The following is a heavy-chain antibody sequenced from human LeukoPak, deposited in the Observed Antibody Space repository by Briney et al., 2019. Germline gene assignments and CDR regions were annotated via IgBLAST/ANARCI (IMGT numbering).Heavy chain of an antibody. V-gene: IGHV1-2*02. CDR2: INPNSGGT. D-gene: IGHD3-22*01. J-gene: IGHJ6*03. CDR3: ARDSSGSFDYYYYYMDV. CDR1: GYTFTGQY. Sequence: VASVKVSCKASGYTFTGQYIHWVRQAPGQGLEWMGWINPNSGGTKYAQKFLGRVTMTRDTSISTAYMELSRLRSDDTAMYYCARDSSGSFDYYYYYMDVWGKGTTVTVSS.